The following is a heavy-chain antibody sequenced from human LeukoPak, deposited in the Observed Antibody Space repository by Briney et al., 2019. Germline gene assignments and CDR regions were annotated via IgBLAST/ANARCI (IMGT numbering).Heavy chain of an antibody. D-gene: IGHD3-3*01. CDR3: ARYYDFWSGQPLGDV. V-gene: IGHV4-59*01. CDR1: GGSISNYY. CDR2: IYNSGST. J-gene: IGHJ6*04. Sequence: SETLSLTCTVSGGSISNYYWSWIRQPPGQGLEWIGYIYNSGSTNYNPSLKSRVTISVDTSKNQFSLELSSVTAADTAVYYCARYYDFWSGQPLGDVWGKGTTVTVPS.